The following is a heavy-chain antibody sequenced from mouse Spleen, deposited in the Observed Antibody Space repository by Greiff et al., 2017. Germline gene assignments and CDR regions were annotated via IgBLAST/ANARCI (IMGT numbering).Heavy chain of an antibody. CDR1: GYTFTSYW. D-gene: IGHD2-2*01. CDR2: IYPGSGST. J-gene: IGHJ2*01. CDR3: ARERVTTRGYFDY. Sequence: QVQLQQSGAELVKPGASVKMSCKASGYTFTSYWITWVKQRPGQGLEWIGDIYPGSGSTNYNEKFKSKATLTVDTSSSTAYMQLSSLTSEDSAVYYCARERVTTRGYFDYWGQGTTLTVSS. V-gene: IGHV1-55*01.